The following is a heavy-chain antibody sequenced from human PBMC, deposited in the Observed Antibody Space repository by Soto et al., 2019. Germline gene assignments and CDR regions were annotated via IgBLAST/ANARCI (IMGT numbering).Heavy chain of an antibody. V-gene: IGHV3-21*01. J-gene: IGHJ4*02. CDR1: GFTFSSYS. CDR3: ARVTSSWFKPTADY. CDR2: ISSSSSYI. Sequence: EVQLVESGGGLVKPGGSLRLSCAASGFTFSSYSMNWVRQAPGKGLEWVSSISSSSSYIYYADSVKGRFTISRDNAKNSLYLQMNSLRAEDTAVYYCARVTSSWFKPTADYWGQGTLVTVSS. D-gene: IGHD6-13*01.